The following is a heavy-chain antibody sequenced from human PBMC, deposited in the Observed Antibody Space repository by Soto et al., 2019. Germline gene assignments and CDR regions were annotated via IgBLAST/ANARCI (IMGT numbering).Heavy chain of an antibody. CDR2: IYYSGST. CDR3: ASSGYSSRGAFDI. J-gene: IGHJ3*02. V-gene: IGHV4-59*08. CDR1: GGSISSYY. Sequence: QVQLQESGPGLVKPSETLSLTCTVSGGSISSYYWSWIRQPPGKGLEWIGYIYYSGSTNYNPSLKSRVTRSVETSKNQFSRKLSSVTAADTAVYYCASSGYSSRGAFDIWGQGTMVTVSS. D-gene: IGHD6-13*01.